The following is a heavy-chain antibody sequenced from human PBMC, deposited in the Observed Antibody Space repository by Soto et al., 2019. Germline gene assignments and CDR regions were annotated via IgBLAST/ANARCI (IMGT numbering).Heavy chain of an antibody. D-gene: IGHD1-26*01. CDR3: AAGGGPPRYY. V-gene: IGHV4-30-2*01. CDR1: GGSISSGGYS. Sequence: SETLSLTCAVSGGSISSGGYSWSWIRQPPGKGLEWIGYIYHSGSTYYNPSLKSRVTISVDRSKNQFSLKLSSVTAADTAVYYCAAGGGPPRYYWGQGTLVTAS. J-gene: IGHJ4*02. CDR2: IYHSGST.